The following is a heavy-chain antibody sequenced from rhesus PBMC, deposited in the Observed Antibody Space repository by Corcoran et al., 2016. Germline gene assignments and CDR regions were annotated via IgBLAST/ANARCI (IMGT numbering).Heavy chain of an antibody. CDR3: ARLVGYFDY. CDR1: GGSISGGYY. Sequence: QVQLQESGPGLLKPSETLSLTCAVSGGSISGGYYWGWIRQNPGKGLEWIGKIYGKSASTYYNPSLKSRVTISKDTSKNQVSLKLSSVTAADTAVYYCARLVGYFDYWGQGVLVTVSS. CDR2: IYGKSAST. J-gene: IGHJ4*01. D-gene: IGHD1-44*01. V-gene: IGHV4S7*01.